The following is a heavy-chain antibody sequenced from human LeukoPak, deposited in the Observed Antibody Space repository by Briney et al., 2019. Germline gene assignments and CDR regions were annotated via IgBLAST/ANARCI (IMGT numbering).Heavy chain of an antibody. CDR3: ARDPQDIVVVPAAIRGSSWFDP. Sequence: ASVKVSCKASGYTFTSYGISWVRQAPGLGLEWMGWISAYNGNTNYAQKLQGRVTMTTDTSTSTAYMELRSLRSDDTAVYYCARDPQDIVVVPAAIRGSSWFDPWGQGTLVTVSS. J-gene: IGHJ5*02. V-gene: IGHV1-18*01. CDR2: ISAYNGNT. CDR1: GYTFTSYG. D-gene: IGHD2-2*02.